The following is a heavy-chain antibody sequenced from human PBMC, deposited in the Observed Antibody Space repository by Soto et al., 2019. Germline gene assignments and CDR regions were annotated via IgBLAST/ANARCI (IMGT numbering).Heavy chain of an antibody. CDR2: IYYSGST. D-gene: IGHD2-8*01. CDR3: AREDVGYCTNGVCSDRSFDI. Sequence: PSETLSLTCTVSGGSISSGGYYWSWISQHPGKGLEWIGYIYYSGSTYYNPSLKSRVTISVDTSKNQFSLKLSSVTAADTAVYYCAREDVGYCTNGVCSDRSFDIWGQGTMVTVSS. CDR1: GGSISSGGYY. V-gene: IGHV4-31*03. J-gene: IGHJ3*02.